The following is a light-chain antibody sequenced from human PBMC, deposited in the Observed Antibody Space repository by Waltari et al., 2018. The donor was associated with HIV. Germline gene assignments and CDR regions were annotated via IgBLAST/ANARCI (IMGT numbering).Light chain of an antibody. Sequence: DIVMTQSPDSLAVSLGERATINCTYSQSVLYSSKNKNYLAWYQQKPGQPPKLLIYWASTRESGVPDRFSGSGSGTDFTLTISSLQAEDVAVYYCQQYYSTPTFGGGTKVEIK. J-gene: IGKJ4*01. V-gene: IGKV4-1*01. CDR3: QQYYSTPT. CDR2: WAS. CDR1: QSVLYSSKNKNY.